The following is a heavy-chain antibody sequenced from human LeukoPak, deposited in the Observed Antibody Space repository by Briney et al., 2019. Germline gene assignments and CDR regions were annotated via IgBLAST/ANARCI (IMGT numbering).Heavy chain of an antibody. D-gene: IGHD3-10*01. CDR2: IGGDSAST. CDR1: GVTFSNFG. Sequence: GGSLRLSCAASGVTFSNFGMTWVRQAPGKGLEWVALIGGDSASTYYADSLKGRFTISRDNSYNSLYLQMDRLRIEDTALYYCVKDLIVGDYYSSDNYYLPDAFDIWGQGTMVTVSS. J-gene: IGHJ3*02. CDR3: VKDLIVGDYYSSDNYYLPDAFDI. V-gene: IGHV3-43*02.